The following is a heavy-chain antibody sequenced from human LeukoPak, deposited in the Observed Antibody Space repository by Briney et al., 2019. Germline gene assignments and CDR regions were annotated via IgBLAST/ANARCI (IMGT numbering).Heavy chain of an antibody. D-gene: IGHD3-22*01. V-gene: IGHV1-24*01. J-gene: IGHJ4*02. CDR2: FDPGDGET. Sequence: ASVKVSCKVSGYTLTELSMHWVRQAPGKGLEWMGGFDPGDGETIYAQKFQGRVTMTEDTSTDTAYMELSSLRSEDTAVYYCATDRRYYYDSSGYYYGDYWGQGTLVTVSS. CDR3: ATDRRYYYDSSGYYYGDY. CDR1: GYTLTELS.